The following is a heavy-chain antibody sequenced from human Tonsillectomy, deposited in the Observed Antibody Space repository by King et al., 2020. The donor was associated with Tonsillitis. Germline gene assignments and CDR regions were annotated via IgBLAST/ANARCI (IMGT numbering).Heavy chain of an antibody. J-gene: IGHJ3*02. CDR2: ISYDGSKN. D-gene: IGHD4-17*01. Sequence: VQLVESGGGVVQPGRSLRLSCAASGFTFSSYAIHWVRQDPGKGLEWVALISYDGSKNYHADSVKGRFTISRDNSKNTLYLQMNRLRADDTAVYYCARPTVTTDFDAFDIWGQGTMVTVSS. CDR3: ARPTVTTDFDAFDI. V-gene: IGHV3-30-3*01. CDR1: GFTFSSYA.